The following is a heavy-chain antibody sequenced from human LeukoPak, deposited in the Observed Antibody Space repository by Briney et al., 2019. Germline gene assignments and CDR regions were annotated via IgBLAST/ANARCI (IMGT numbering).Heavy chain of an antibody. CDR2: ISWNSGSI. CDR3: AKDIRGGTTGRGFDY. CDR1: GFTFDDYA. D-gene: IGHD4-17*01. J-gene: IGHJ4*02. V-gene: IGHV3-9*01. Sequence: GRSLRLSCAASGFTFDDYAMHWVRQAPGKGLEWVSGISWNSGSIGYADSVKGRFTISRDNAKNSLYLQMNSLRAEDTALYYCAKDIRGGTTGRGFDYWGQGTLVTASS.